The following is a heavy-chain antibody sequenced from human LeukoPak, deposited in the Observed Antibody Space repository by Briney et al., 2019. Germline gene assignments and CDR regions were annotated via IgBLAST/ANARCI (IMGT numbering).Heavy chain of an antibody. CDR1: GFTFSSYA. CDR2: ISGSGDST. Sequence: GGSLRVSCAASGFTFSSYAMSWVRQAPGKGLEWVSAISGSGDSTYYGDSVKGRFTISRDNSRSTLYLQMNSLRPEDTAIYYCAREGYYGSGSPPSLYFDYWGQGTLVTVSS. J-gene: IGHJ4*02. D-gene: IGHD3-10*01. CDR3: AREGYYGSGSPPSLYFDY. V-gene: IGHV3-23*01.